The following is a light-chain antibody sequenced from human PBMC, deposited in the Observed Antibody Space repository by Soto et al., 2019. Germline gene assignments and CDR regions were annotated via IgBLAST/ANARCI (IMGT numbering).Light chain of an antibody. CDR1: SSDVGAYNY. CDR3: SAYTSSDTGV. Sequence: QSALTQPPSASGSPGQSVTISCTGTSSDVGAYNYVSWYQHLPGKVPKALIYEVSKRPSGVPDRFSGSKSGNTASLTVSGLQAEDEADYYCSAYTSSDTGVFGTGTKLTVL. J-gene: IGLJ1*01. V-gene: IGLV2-8*01. CDR2: EVS.